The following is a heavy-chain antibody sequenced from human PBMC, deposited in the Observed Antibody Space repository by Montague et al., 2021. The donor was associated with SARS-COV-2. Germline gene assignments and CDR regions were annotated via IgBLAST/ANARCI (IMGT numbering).Heavy chain of an antibody. J-gene: IGHJ4*02. CDR1: GGSFSSYS. CDR2: ISSSSSTI. Sequence: ETLSLTCAVSGGSFSSYSMNWVCQAPGKGQGRVSYISSSSSTIYYADSVKGRLTITRDNATNTLYLQKNSLRAADTAVYYCARDLRWGYYDILTGYYRPLDYWGQGTLVTVSS. D-gene: IGHD3-9*01. V-gene: IGHV3-48*04. CDR3: ARDLRWGYYDILTGYYRPLDY.